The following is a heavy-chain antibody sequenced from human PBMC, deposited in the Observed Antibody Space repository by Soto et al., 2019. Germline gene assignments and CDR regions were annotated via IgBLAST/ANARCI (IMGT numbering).Heavy chain of an antibody. CDR3: ARAVHYDFWSGSAPYYHHYGMDV. CDR1: GYTFTSYY. D-gene: IGHD3-3*01. Sequence: ASVKVSCKASGYTFTSYYMHWVRQAPGQGLEWMGIINPSGGSTSYAQKLQGRVTMTRDTSTSTVYMELSSLRSEDTAVYYCARAVHYDFWSGSAPYYHHYGMDVWGQGTTVTVS. J-gene: IGHJ6*02. V-gene: IGHV1-46*01. CDR2: INPSGGST.